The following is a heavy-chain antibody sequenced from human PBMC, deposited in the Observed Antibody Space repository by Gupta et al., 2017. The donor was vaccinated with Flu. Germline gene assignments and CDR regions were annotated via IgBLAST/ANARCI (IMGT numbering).Heavy chain of an antibody. Sequence: QVQLQESGPGLVKPSETLSLTGTVSGGSISSYYWSWIRQPPGKGLEWIGYIYYSGSTNYNPSLKSRVTISVDTSKNQFSLKLSSVTAADTAVYYCARAYSSSWYLDYWGQGTLVTVSS. J-gene: IGHJ4*02. D-gene: IGHD6-13*01. CDR2: IYYSGST. CDR3: ARAYSSSWYLDY. V-gene: IGHV4-59*01. CDR1: GGSISSYY.